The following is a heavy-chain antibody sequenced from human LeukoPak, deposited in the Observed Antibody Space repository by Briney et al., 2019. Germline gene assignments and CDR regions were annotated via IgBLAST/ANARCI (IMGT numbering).Heavy chain of an antibody. V-gene: IGHV3-11*01. CDR2: ISSSGSTI. CDR3: ARDCRDGYNCGDY. CDR1: GFTFSDYY. D-gene: IGHD5-24*01. Sequence: GGSLRLSCAASGFTFSDYYMTWIRQAPGKGLEWVSYISSSGSTIYYADSVKGRFTISGDNAKKSLYMQMNSLRAEDTAVYYCARDCRDGYNCGDYWGQGTLVTVSS. J-gene: IGHJ4*02.